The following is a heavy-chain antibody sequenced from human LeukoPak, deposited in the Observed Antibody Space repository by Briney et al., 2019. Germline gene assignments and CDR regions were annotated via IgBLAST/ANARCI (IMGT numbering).Heavy chain of an antibody. CDR2: INPSGGST. Sequence: ASVKVSCKASGYTFTTYYIHWVRQAPGQGLEWMGIINPSGGSTSYAQKFQGGVTMTRDTSTSTVYMELRGLRSEDTALYCCASLPAATGSHAFDIWGQGTMVTVSS. V-gene: IGHV1-46*01. D-gene: IGHD2-2*01. J-gene: IGHJ3*02. CDR1: GYTFTTYY. CDR3: ASLPAATGSHAFDI.